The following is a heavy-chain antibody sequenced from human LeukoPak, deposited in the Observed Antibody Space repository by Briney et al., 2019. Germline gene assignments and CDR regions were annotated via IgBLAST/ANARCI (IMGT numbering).Heavy chain of an antibody. CDR2: MNPNSGNT. J-gene: IGHJ4*02. Sequence: ASVKVSCKASGYTFTSYGINWVRQATGQGLEWMGWMNPNSGNTGYALKFQGRVTITRNTSITTAYMELSSLRSEDTAVYYCARGGSYSSSSPFDFWGQGTLLTVSS. V-gene: IGHV1-8*03. CDR1: GYTFTSYG. CDR3: ARGGSYSSSSPFDF. D-gene: IGHD6-6*01.